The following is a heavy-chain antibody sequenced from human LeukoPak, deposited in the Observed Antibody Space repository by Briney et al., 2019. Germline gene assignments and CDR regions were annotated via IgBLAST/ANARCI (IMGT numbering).Heavy chain of an antibody. J-gene: IGHJ4*02. CDR1: GGSISSYY. CDR2: IYYTGPT. Sequence: SETLSLTCTVSGGSISSYYWGWFRQPPGKRPEWLGYIYYTGPTNYNPSLKSRVTISIDTSKTQFFLRLHSVTAADTAVYYCARGFYDSFDYWGQGSLVTVSS. D-gene: IGHD3-22*01. V-gene: IGHV4-59*01. CDR3: ARGFYDSFDY.